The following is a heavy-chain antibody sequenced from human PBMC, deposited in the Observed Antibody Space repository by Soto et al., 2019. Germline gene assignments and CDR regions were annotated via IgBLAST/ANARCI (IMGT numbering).Heavy chain of an antibody. CDR1: GGSITGYY. V-gene: IGHV4-4*07. Sequence: PSETLSLTCTVSGGSITGYYWSWIRQSAGKGLEWIGRMYSSGSTKYNPSLKSRVSMSLDTSTNHFSLKLTSVTAADTAVYYCARDPYSDATIFEYWGRGT. CDR2: MYSSGST. D-gene: IGHD2-15*01. CDR3: ARDPYSDATIFEY. J-gene: IGHJ4*02.